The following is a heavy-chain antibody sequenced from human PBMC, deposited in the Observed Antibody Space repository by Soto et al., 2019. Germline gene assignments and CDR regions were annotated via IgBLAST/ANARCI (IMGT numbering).Heavy chain of an antibody. Sequence: PGGSLRLSCVASGFDFSDFHISWGRQAPGKGLEWISYISSSLGHTDYAESVKGRFTISRDNAKSSVFLEMSDLRSDDTAVYYCAANWNFGLNFWGQGTLVTVSS. CDR3: AANWNFGLNF. CDR1: GFDFSDFH. J-gene: IGHJ4*02. V-gene: IGHV3-11*03. D-gene: IGHD1-1*01. CDR2: ISSSLGHT.